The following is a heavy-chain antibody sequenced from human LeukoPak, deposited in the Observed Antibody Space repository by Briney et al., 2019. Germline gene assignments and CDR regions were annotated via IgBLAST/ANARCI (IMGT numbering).Heavy chain of an antibody. V-gene: IGHV1-69*05. CDR3: ASSGGYDSSGYYGWLDY. J-gene: IGHJ4*02. CDR1: GGTFSSYA. D-gene: IGHD3-22*01. Sequence: SVKVSCKASGGTFSSYAISWVRQAPGQGLEWMGGIIPIFGTANYAQKFQGRVTITTDESTSTAYMELSSLRSEDTAVYYCASSGGYDSSGYYGWLDYWGQGTLVTVSS. CDR2: IIPIFGTA.